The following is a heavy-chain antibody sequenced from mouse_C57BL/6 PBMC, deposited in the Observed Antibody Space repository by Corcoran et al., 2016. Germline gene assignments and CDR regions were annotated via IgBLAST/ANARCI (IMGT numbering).Heavy chain of an antibody. Sequence: DVQLQESGPGLVKPSQSLSLTCSVTGYSITSGYYWNWIRQFPGNKLEWMGYISYDGSNNYNPSLKNRISITRDTSKNQFFLKLNSVTTEDTATYYCARSPFLSSPVDVDVWGTGTTVTVSS. CDR1: GYSITSGYY. CDR2: ISYDGSN. CDR3: ARSPFLSSPVDVDV. V-gene: IGHV3-6*01. D-gene: IGHD1-1*01. J-gene: IGHJ1*03.